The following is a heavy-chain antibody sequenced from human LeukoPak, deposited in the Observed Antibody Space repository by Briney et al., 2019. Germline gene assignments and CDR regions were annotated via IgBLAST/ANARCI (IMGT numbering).Heavy chain of an antibody. J-gene: IGHJ6*04. CDR2: INRNSDNI. CDR3: AKGGAPAA. CDR1: GFNFDDYA. Sequence: PGGSPRLSCAASGFNFDDYAMVWVRQAPGKGLEWVSGINRNSDNIAYADSVKGRFTISRDNAKDSLYLQMHSLRPEDTAIYYCAKGGAPAAWGKGTTVTVSS. V-gene: IGHV3-9*01. D-gene: IGHD1-26*01.